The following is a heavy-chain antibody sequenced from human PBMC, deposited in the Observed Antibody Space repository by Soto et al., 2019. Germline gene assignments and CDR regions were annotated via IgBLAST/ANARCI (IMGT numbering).Heavy chain of an antibody. D-gene: IGHD6-6*01. CDR3: ARLKGYSSSSGVLRYDYYYYYMDV. Sequence: SETLSLTCTVSGGSISSYYWSWIRQPPGKGLEWIGYIYYSGSTNYNPSLKSRVTISVDTSKNQFSLKLSSVTAADTAVYYCARLKGYSSSSGVLRYDYYYYYMDVWGKGTTVTVSS. CDR2: IYYSGST. J-gene: IGHJ6*03. CDR1: GGSISSYY. V-gene: IGHV4-59*08.